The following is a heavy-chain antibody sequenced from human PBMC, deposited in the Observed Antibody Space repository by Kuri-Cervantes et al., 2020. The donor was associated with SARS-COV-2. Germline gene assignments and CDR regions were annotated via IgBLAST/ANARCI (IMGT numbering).Heavy chain of an antibody. Sequence: GGSLRLSCEVSGFLFSASAIHWVRQASGKGLEWVGRVRGKANNYATAYAASVKGRFTISRDDSKNMAYLQMNSLKTEDTAVYYCTRSDFWSGYLDYWGQGTLVTVSS. D-gene: IGHD3-3*01. CDR1: GFLFSASA. V-gene: IGHV3-73*01. J-gene: IGHJ4*02. CDR3: TRSDFWSGYLDY. CDR2: VRGKANNYAT.